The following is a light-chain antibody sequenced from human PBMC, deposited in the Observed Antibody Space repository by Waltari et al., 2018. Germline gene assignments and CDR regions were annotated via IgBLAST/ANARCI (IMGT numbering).Light chain of an antibody. CDR3: QSYDSSLSGHVV. V-gene: IGLV1-40*01. Sequence: QSVLTQPPSVSGAPGQRVTISCTGRTSNIGAGSDVTWYQQLPGTAPKLLIYGNSNRPSGVPDRFSGSKSGTSASLAITGLQAEDEADYYCQSYDSSLSGHVVFGGGTKLTVL. J-gene: IGLJ2*01. CDR1: TSNIGAGSD. CDR2: GNS.